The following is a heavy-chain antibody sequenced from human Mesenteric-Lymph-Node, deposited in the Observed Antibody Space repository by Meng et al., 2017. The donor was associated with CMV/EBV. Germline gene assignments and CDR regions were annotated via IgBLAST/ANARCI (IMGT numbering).Heavy chain of an antibody. V-gene: IGHV1-2*02. J-gene: IGHJ4*02. CDR1: Y. D-gene: IGHD3-10*01. CDR3: ARDLFISGSQTLRMYPHRDEPNDC. CDR2: INAKTGDT. Sequence: YMHWVRQAPGQGLEWMGWINAKTGDTAYAQKFQGRVTMTRDTSINTAYMELWSLRADDTAVYYCARDLFISGSQTLRMYPHRDEPNDCWGQGTLVTVSS.